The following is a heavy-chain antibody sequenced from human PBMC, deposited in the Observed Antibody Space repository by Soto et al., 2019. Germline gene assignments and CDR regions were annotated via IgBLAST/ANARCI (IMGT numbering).Heavy chain of an antibody. CDR2: IEPSGGSR. CDR1: GYTFTSYY. J-gene: IGHJ4*02. CDR3: ARTTMTFYYFDF. V-gene: IGHV1-46*01. D-gene: IGHD4-17*01. Sequence: QVPLVQSGAEVKKPGASVKVSCKASGYTFTSYYMHWVRQAPGQGLEWMGVIEPSGGSRSYTQKFQGRVTMTRDTSTSTIYMELSSLRSEDTAVYYCARTTMTFYYFDFWGQGTLVTVSS.